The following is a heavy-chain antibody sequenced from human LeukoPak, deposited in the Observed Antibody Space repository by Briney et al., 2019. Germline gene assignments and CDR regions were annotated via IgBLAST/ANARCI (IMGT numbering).Heavy chain of an antibody. CDR2: IIPMFGTA. V-gene: IGHV1-69*13. CDR3: ARQAAQLELDY. D-gene: IGHD1-1*01. J-gene: IGHJ4*02. CDR1: GGTFSSYA. Sequence: SVKVSCKASGGTFSSYAISWVRQAPGQGLEWMGGIIPMFGTANYAQKFQGRVTIIADEPTSTAYMELSSLRSEDTAVYYCARQAAQLELDYWGQGTLVTVSS.